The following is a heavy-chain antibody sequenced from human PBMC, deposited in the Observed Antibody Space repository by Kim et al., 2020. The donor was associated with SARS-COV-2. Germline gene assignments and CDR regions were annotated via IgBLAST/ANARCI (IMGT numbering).Heavy chain of an antibody. D-gene: IGHD6-19*01. J-gene: IGHJ5*02. CDR2: IESDGSYK. CDR3: TRPMRMAVEGFDR. CDR1: GFIFSNYW. V-gene: IGHV3-74*01. Sequence: GGSLRLSCAASGFIFSNYWMNWVRQAPEKGLAWVAHIESDGSYKNYADAVKGLFTICGNNANNTQYLKMNMLGAEDTAVYYGTRPMRMAVEGFDRCCQG.